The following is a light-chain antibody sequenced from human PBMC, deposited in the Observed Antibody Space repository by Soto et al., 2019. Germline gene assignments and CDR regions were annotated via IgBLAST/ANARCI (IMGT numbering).Light chain of an antibody. CDR3: SSFTRTNTWV. J-gene: IGLJ3*02. V-gene: IGLV2-11*01. CDR2: EVN. CDR1: GSDVGDSSH. Sequence: QSALTQPRSVSGSPGQSVTISCTATGSDVGDSSHVSWYQLHPGKAPKLMIYEVNKRPSGVSNRFSASKSGNTASLTISGLQPEDEADYYCSSFTRTNTWVFGGGTKLTVL.